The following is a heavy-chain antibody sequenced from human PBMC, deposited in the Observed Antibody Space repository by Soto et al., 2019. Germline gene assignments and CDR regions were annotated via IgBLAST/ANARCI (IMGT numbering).Heavy chain of an antibody. V-gene: IGHV4-31*03. Sequence: PSETLSLTYTVSGGSISSGGYYWSWIRQHPGKGLEWIGYIYYSGSTYYNPSLKSRVTISVDTSKNQFSLKLSSVTAADTAVYYCARDHGLMVYGENINWFDPWGQGTLVPVSS. D-gene: IGHD2-8*01. CDR1: GGSISSGGYY. J-gene: IGHJ5*02. CDR2: IYYSGST. CDR3: ARDHGLMVYGENINWFDP.